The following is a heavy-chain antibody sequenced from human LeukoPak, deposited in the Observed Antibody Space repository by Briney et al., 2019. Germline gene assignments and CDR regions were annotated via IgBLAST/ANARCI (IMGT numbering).Heavy chain of an antibody. J-gene: IGHJ4*02. V-gene: IGHV3-64D*09. CDR3: VKYSSGWYYYFDY. CDR1: GFTFSSYA. Sequence: QAGGSLRLSCSASGFTFSSYAMHWVRQAPGKGLEYVSAISSNGGSTYYADSVKGRFTISRDNSKNTLYLQMSSLRAEDTAVYYCVKYSSGWYYYFDYWGQGTLVTVSP. CDR2: ISSNGGST. D-gene: IGHD6-19*01.